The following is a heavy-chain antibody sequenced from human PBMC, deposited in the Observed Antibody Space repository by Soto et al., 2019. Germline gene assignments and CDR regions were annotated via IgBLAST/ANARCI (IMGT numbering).Heavy chain of an antibody. CDR2: IHTSGST. CDR1: SDSISSYY. J-gene: IGHJ4*02. D-gene: IGHD6-13*01. CDR3: AGGAAADYFDY. Sequence: PSETLSLKCTDSSDSISSYYWSWIRQPAGKGLEWIGRIHTSGSTLYNPSLKSRVTMSVGTSKIHFSLNLRSVTAADTAVYYCAGGAAADYFDYWGQGSLVTVS. V-gene: IGHV4-4*07.